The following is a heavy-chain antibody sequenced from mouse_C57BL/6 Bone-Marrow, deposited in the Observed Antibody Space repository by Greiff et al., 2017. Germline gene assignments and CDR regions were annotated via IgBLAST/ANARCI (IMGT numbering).Heavy chain of an antibody. V-gene: IGHV14-4*01. D-gene: IGHD2-4*01. CDR1: GFNIKDDY. Sequence: EVQLQESGAELVRPGASVKLSCTASGFNIKDDYMHWVKPRPEQGLEWIGWIDPENGDTEYASKFQGKATITADTSSNTAYLQLSSLTSEYTAVYYCTTVDYDYFDYWGQGTTLTVSS. CDR2: IDPENGDT. CDR3: TTVDYDYFDY. J-gene: IGHJ2*01.